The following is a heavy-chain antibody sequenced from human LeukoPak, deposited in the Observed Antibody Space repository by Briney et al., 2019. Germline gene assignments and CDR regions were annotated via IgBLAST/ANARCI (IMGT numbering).Heavy chain of an antibody. CDR2: IRGSGEST. V-gene: IGHV3-23*01. Sequence: GGSLRLSCAASGFIFNTYAMSWVRQAPGKGLEWVSTIRGSGESTHYADPVQGRFTISRDNSLYTVYLQMDSLRGDDTAVYYCAKDRISYTTSPGELSHWGQGTLVIVSS. J-gene: IGHJ4*02. CDR1: GFIFNTYA. D-gene: IGHD3-10*01. CDR3: AKDRISYTTSPGELSH.